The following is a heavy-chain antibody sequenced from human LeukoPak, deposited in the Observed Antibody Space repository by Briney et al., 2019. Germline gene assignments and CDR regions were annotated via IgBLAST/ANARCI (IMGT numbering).Heavy chain of an antibody. CDR2: IYSGGST. CDR1: GFTVSSNY. V-gene: IGHV3-53*01. D-gene: IGHD4-23*01. J-gene: IGHJ2*01. Sequence: GGSLRLSCAASGFTVSSNYMSWVRQAPGKGLEWVSVIYSGGSTYYADSVKGRFTISRDNSKNTLYLQMSSLRAEDTAVYYCARDLWAVVTPNWYFDLWGRGTLVTVSS. CDR3: ARDLWAVVTPNWYFDL.